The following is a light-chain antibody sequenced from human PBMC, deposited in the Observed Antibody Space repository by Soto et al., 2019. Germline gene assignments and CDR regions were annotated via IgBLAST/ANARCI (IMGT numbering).Light chain of an antibody. CDR3: RSYGGDTTFYV. Sequence: QSALTQPASVSGSPGQSITISCTGTSSDVGSYNLVSWYQQLPGKAPKLIISEVNKRPSGVSDRFSGSKSGNTASLTISGLQAEDEADYNCRSYGGDTTFYVFGTGTKVTVL. V-gene: IGLV2-23*02. CDR2: EVN. J-gene: IGLJ1*01. CDR1: SSDVGSYNL.